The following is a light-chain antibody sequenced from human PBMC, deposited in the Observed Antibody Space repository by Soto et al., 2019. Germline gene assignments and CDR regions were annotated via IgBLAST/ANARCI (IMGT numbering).Light chain of an antibody. V-gene: IGKV1-5*01. CDR2: DAS. J-gene: IGKJ4*01. CDR1: QTISNW. CDR3: QQYNNYPLT. Sequence: DIQMTQSPSTLSASVGDRVTITCRASQTISNWLAWYQQKPGKAPKVLIFDASTLDGGVPSRFSGRRSGTDFTLTISSLQSSDYATYYCQQYNNYPLTFGGGTKVEI.